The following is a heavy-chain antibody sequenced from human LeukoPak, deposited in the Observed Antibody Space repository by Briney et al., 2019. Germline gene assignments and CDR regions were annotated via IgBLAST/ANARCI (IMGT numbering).Heavy chain of an antibody. CDR3: AYRSGRNGESDY. CDR2: IIPIFGTA. CDR1: GGTFSSYA. D-gene: IGHD4-17*01. Sequence: SVKASCKASGGTFSSYAISWVRQAPGQGLEWMGGIIPIFGTANYAQKFQGRVTITADESTSTAYMELSSLRSEDTAVYYCAYRSGRNGESDYWGQGTLVTVSS. J-gene: IGHJ4*02. V-gene: IGHV1-69*01.